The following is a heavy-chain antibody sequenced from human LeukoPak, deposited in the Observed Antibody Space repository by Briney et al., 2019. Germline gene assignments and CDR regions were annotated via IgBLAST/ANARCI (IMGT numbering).Heavy chain of an antibody. CDR2: INHSGST. CDR1: GGSFSGYY. V-gene: IGHV4-34*01. D-gene: IGHD3-16*01. J-gene: IGHJ4*02. CDR3: ARVDGMITFDY. Sequence: PSETLSLTCAVYGGSFSGYYWSWIRQPPGKGLEWIGEINHSGSTNYNPSLKSRVTISVDTSKNQFFLKLSSVTAADTAVYYCARVDGMITFDYWRQGTLVTVSS.